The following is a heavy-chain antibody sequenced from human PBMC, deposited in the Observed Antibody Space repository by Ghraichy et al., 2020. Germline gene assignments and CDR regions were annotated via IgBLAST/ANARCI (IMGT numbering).Heavy chain of an antibody. Sequence: GGSLRLSCAASGFTFSSYWMSWVRQAPGKGLEWVANIKQDGSEKYYVDSVKGRFTISRDNAKNSLYLQMNSLRAEDTAVYYCARVSSRDVVGVNWVYYFDYWGQGTLVTVSS. V-gene: IGHV3-7*03. CDR1: GFTFSSYW. CDR3: ARVSSRDVVGVNWVYYFDY. D-gene: IGHD3-16*01. CDR2: IKQDGSEK. J-gene: IGHJ4*02.